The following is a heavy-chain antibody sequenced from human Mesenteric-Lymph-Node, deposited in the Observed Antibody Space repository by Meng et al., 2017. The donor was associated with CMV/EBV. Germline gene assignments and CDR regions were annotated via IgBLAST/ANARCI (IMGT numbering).Heavy chain of an antibody. CDR3: APSSGSVDY. CDR1: GFTFTHAW. J-gene: IGHJ4*02. V-gene: IGHV3-15*01. Sequence: GESLKISCAASGFTFTHAWMSWVRQIPGKGLEWVGRIKSKADGGTIEHAAPVKGRFTISRDDSKNTLYLQMNSLKTEDTAVYYCAPSSGSVDYWGQGTLVTVSS. CDR2: IKSKADGGTI. D-gene: IGHD3-22*01.